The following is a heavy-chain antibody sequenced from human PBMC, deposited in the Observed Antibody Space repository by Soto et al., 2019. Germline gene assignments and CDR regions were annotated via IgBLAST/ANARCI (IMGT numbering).Heavy chain of an antibody. Sequence: TSVKVSCKASGGTFSSYAISWVRQAPGQGLEWMGEIIPIFDTANYAQKFQGRVTITADESTSTAYMELSSLRSDDTAVYYCARLRGPTSSDNWFDPWGQGTLVTVSS. CDR2: IIPIFDTA. V-gene: IGHV1-69*13. CDR3: ARLRGPTSSDNWFDP. D-gene: IGHD1-26*01. J-gene: IGHJ5*02. CDR1: GGTFSSYA.